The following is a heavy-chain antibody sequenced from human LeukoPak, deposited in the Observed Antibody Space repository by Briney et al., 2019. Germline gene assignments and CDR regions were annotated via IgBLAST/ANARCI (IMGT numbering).Heavy chain of an antibody. Sequence: PGRSLRLSCAASGFTFSSYGMHWVRQAPGKGLEWVAVIWYDGSNKYYADSVKGRFTISRDNSKNTLYLQMNSLRAEDTAVYYCAKGKWEFRFAFDIWGQGTMVTVSS. CDR3: AKGKWEFRFAFDI. J-gene: IGHJ3*02. D-gene: IGHD1-26*01. CDR2: IWYDGSNK. CDR1: GFTFSSYG. V-gene: IGHV3-33*06.